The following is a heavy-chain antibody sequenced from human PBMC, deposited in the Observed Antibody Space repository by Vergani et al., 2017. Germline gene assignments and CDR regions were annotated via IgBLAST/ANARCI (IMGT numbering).Heavy chain of an antibody. V-gene: IGHV1-18*01. CDR2: ISAYNGNT. J-gene: IGHJ6*03. CDR3: ARKGENIAVAGPIDYYYMDV. CDR1: GYTFTSYG. D-gene: IGHD6-19*01. Sequence: QVQLVQSGAEVKKPGASVKVSCKASGYTFTSYGISWVRQAPGQGLEWMGWISAYNGNTNYAQKLQGRVTMTTDTSTSTAYMELRSLRSDDTAVYYCARKGENIAVAGPIDYYYMDVWGKGTTVTVSS.